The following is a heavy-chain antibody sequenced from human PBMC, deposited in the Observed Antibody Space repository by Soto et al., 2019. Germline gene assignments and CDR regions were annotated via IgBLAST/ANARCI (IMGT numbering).Heavy chain of an antibody. CDR1: GFPFSVNA. D-gene: IGHD2-15*01. Sequence: LRPSCAASGFPFSVNAMRWVRQVPGKGLEWVSTISESGGSAYDADSAKGRFTISRDNSKNTLYLQMNSLRAEDTAVYYCARPYGGKIGDALDLWGQGTMVTVPS. V-gene: IGHV3-23*01. CDR2: ISESGGSA. J-gene: IGHJ3*01. CDR3: ARPYGGKIGDALDL.